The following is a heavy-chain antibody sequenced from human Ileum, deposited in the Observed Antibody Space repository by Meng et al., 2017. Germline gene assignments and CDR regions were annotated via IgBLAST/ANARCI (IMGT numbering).Heavy chain of an antibody. J-gene: IGHJ4*02. CDR2: IFWDDAE. V-gene: IGHV2-5*02. CDR3: AHSHYGGLRGVLFDS. D-gene: IGHD4-23*01. Sequence: SGPTLVKPTQTLTLTCTFSGFSLSTSGVNVGWIRQPPGKALEWLALIFWDDAEYYSPSLKSRLTITKDASKNQVVLTMTDMDPVDTATYYYAHSHYGGLRGVLFDSWGRGMMVTVSS. CDR1: GFSLSTSGVN.